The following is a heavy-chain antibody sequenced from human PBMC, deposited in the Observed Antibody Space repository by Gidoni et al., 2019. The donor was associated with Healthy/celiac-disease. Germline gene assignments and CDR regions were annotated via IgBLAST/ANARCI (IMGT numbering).Heavy chain of an antibody. V-gene: IGHV1-69*08. Sequence: QVQLVQSGAEVKKPGSSVKVSCKASGGTFSSYTISWVRQAPGQGLEWMGRIIPILGIANYAQKFQGRVTITADKSTSTAYMELSSLRSEDTAVYYCARDFSPDYGGINYWGQGTLVTVSS. CDR2: IIPILGIA. D-gene: IGHD4-17*01. CDR3: ARDFSPDYGGINY. CDR1: GGTFSSYT. J-gene: IGHJ4*02.